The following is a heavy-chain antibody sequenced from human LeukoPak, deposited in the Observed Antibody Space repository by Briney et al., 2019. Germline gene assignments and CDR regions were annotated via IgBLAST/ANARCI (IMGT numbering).Heavy chain of an antibody. CDR1: GDSLTNFY. CDR2: VYTNERT. J-gene: IGHJ5*01. D-gene: IGHD1-26*01. V-gene: IGHV4-4*07. Sequence: PSETLSLTCTVSGDSLTNFYWSWIRQPAGKGLECIGRVYTNERTKYNPSLKSRITMSVDTSSNQVFLRLTSVSAADTAVYYCARDVGFPARFDSWGQGILVTVSS. CDR3: ARDVGFPARFDS.